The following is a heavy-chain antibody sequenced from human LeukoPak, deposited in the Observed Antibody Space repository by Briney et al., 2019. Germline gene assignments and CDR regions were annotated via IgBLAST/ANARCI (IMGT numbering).Heavy chain of an antibody. J-gene: IGHJ5*02. V-gene: IGHV4-4*02. CDR1: GXSISSSNW. CDR2: IYHSGST. Sequence: PSETLSLTCAVSGXSISSSNWWSWVRQPPGKGLEWIGQIYHSGSTNYNPSLKSRVTISVDESKNQFSLKLRSVTAADTAVYYCARPLSLGYCSGGSCYGRGAWFDRWGQGILVTVSS. D-gene: IGHD2-15*01. CDR3: ARPLSLGYCSGGSCYGRGAWFDR.